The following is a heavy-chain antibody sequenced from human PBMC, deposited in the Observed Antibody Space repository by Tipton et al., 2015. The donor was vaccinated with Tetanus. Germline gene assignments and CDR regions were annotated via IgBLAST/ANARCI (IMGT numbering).Heavy chain of an antibody. CDR2: IYSGGRT. Sequence: SLRLSCAASGFIVSSSYMSWVRQTPGKGLELVSIIYSGGRTNFADSVKGRFAVSRDNTKNHLYLQMNSLRVEDTGLYFCARDNYDSKDFSDYWGQGTLITVSS. CDR3: ARDNYDSKDFSDY. J-gene: IGHJ4*02. V-gene: IGHV3-53*01. CDR1: GFIVSSSY. D-gene: IGHD3-3*01.